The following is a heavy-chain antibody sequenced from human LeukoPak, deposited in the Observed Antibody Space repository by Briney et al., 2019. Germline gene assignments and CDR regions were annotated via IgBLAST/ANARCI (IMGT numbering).Heavy chain of an antibody. D-gene: IGHD1-26*01. CDR2: IRYDGSNK. CDR3: ARDKIVGATYFDY. V-gene: IGHV3-30*02. J-gene: IGHJ4*02. Sequence: GGSLRLSCAASGFIFSTYGMHWVRQAPGKGLEWVAFIRYDGSNKYYADSVKGRFTISRDNSKNTLYLQMNSLRAEDTAVYYCARDKIVGATYFDYWGQGTLVTVSS. CDR1: GFIFSTYG.